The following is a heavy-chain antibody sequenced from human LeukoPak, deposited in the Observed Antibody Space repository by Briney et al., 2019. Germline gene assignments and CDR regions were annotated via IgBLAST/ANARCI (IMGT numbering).Heavy chain of an antibody. CDR3: ARGVGIVVVAATLLYDAFGI. CDR1: GYTFTSYG. D-gene: IGHD2-15*01. J-gene: IGHJ3*02. Sequence: ASVKVSCKASGYTFTSYGISWVRQAPGQGLEWMGWISAYNGNTNYAQKLQGRVTMTTDTSTSTAYMELRSLRSDDTAVYYCARGVGIVVVAATLLYDAFGIWGQGTMVTVSS. V-gene: IGHV1-18*01. CDR2: ISAYNGNT.